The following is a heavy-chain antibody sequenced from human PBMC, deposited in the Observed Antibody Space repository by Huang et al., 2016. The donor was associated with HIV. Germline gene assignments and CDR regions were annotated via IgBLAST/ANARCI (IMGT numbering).Heavy chain of an antibody. CDR1: GFTFSSYS. V-gene: IGHV3-21*01. CDR2: ISMSSSNI. J-gene: IGHJ3*02. CDR3: ARVGGVAAGTFGTFDI. Sequence: EVQLVGSGGGLVKPGGSLRLSCAASGFTFSSYSMNWVRQVPGKVLEWGSSISMSSSNIYYADSVKGRFTISRDNAKNSLYLQMNSLRAEDTAVYYCARVGGVAAGTFGTFDIWGQGTMVTVSS. D-gene: IGHD6-19*01.